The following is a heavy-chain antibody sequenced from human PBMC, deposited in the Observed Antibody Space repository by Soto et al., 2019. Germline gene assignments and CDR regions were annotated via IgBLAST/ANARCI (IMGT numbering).Heavy chain of an antibody. V-gene: IGHV3-21*01. D-gene: IGHD1-7*01. Sequence: PGGSLRLSCAASGFTFSSYSMNWVRGALGRGLEWVSSISSRSRYRYCADASKGRFTISRDNAKNSLYRQMNSLRAEDTAVYYCARTGSTAYYYYHCCMDAWGQGTTVTVSS. CDR1: GFTFSSYS. J-gene: IGHJ6*02. CDR3: ARTGSTAYYYYHCCMDA. CDR2: ISSRSRYR.